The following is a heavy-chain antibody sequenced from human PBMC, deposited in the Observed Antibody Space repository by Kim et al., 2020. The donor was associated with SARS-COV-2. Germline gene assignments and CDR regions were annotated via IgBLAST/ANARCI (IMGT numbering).Heavy chain of an antibody. J-gene: IGHJ4*02. V-gene: IGHV3-21*01. Sequence: DSVKGRFTISRDNAKNSLYLQMNSLRAEDTAVYYCARDQSYYYDSSGYPYWGQGTLVTVSS. D-gene: IGHD3-22*01. CDR3: ARDQSYYYDSSGYPY.